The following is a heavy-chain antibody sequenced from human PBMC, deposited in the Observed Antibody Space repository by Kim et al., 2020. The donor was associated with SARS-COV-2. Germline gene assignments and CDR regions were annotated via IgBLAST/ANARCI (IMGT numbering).Heavy chain of an antibody. J-gene: IGHJ4*02. CDR1: GFTFSSYG. Sequence: GGSLRLSCAASGFTFSSYGMHWVRQAPGKGLEWVAVISYDGSNKYYADSVKGRFTISRDNSKNTLYLQMNSLRAEDTAVYYCARGNYYDSSGYSGLEGYWGQGTLVTVSS. CDR2: ISYDGSNK. V-gene: IGHV3-33*05. D-gene: IGHD3-22*01. CDR3: ARGNYYDSSGYSGLEGY.